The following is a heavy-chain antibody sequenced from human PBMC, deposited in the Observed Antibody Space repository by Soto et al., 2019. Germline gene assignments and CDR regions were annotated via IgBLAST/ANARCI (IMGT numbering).Heavy chain of an antibody. CDR2: INHSGST. V-gene: IGHV4-34*01. J-gene: IGHJ4*02. D-gene: IGHD3-10*01. Sequence: SETLSLTCAVYGGSFSGYYLSWIRQPPGKGLEWIGEINHSGSTNYNPSLKSRVTISVDTSKNQFSLKLSSVTAADTAVYYCARKSRRTGIDYWGQGTLVTVSS. CDR1: GGSFSGYY. CDR3: ARKSRRTGIDY.